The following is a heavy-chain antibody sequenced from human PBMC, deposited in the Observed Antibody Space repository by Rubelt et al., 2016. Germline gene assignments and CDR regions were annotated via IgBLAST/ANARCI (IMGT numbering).Heavy chain of an antibody. CDR2: IQYNGRA. Sequence: QVQLQESGPGLVKPSETLSLTCTVSGYSITSAYYWGWIRQPPGKELEWLASIQYNGRAYSHPSTKSRVHIHVDKSKNQFSLKLTSVTAADTAVYYCVTYSHNVGGSWFDPWGRGTLVTVSS. V-gene: IGHV4-38-2*02. D-gene: IGHD3-16*01. CDR1: GYSITSAYY. CDR3: VTYSHNVGGSWFDP. J-gene: IGHJ5*02.